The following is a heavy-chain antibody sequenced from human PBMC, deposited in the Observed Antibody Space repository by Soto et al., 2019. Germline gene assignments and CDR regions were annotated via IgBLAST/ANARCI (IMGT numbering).Heavy chain of an antibody. D-gene: IGHD1-1*01. Sequence: GGSLRLSCAASGFTFNDYSMHWVRQAPGKGLEWVSYISSSSSTIYYADSVKGRFTISRDNAKNSLYLQMNSLRAEDTAVYYCARVDLERSAFDIWGQGTMVTVSS. CDR1: GFTFNDYS. J-gene: IGHJ3*02. CDR3: ARVDLERSAFDI. CDR2: ISSSSSTI. V-gene: IGHV3-48*01.